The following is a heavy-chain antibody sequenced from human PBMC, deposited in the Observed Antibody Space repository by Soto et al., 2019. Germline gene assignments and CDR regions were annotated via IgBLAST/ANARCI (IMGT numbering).Heavy chain of an antibody. Sequence: GESLKISCKGSGYSFTSYWIGWLRQMPGKGLESMGIIYPGDSDTRYSPSFQGQVTISADKSISTAYLQWSRLKASDTAMYYCARTAAAGKYYYVMDVWGQGSPVTVSS. D-gene: IGHD6-13*01. V-gene: IGHV5-51*01. CDR1: GYSFTSYW. CDR2: IYPGDSDT. J-gene: IGHJ6*02. CDR3: ARTAAAGKYYYVMDV.